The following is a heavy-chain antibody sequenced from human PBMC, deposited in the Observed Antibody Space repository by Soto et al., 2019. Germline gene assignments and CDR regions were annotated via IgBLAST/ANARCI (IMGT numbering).Heavy chain of an antibody. J-gene: IGHJ3*02. D-gene: IGHD3-3*01. Sequence: QVQLVQSGAEVKKPGASVKVSCKASGYTFTSYAMHWVRQAPGQRLEWMGWINAGNGNTKYSQKFQGRVTITRDTSASTAYMELSSLRSEDTAVYYCARGDRFLEWLTGNAFDIWGQGTMVTVSS. CDR1: GYTFTSYA. CDR2: INAGNGNT. V-gene: IGHV1-3*01. CDR3: ARGDRFLEWLTGNAFDI.